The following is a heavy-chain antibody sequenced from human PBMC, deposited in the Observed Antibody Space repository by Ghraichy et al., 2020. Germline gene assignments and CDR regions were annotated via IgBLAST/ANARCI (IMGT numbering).Heavy chain of an antibody. CDR2: ISSSSSYI. CDR3: ARDKGGTIFGVVNHQYYYYGMDV. CDR1: GFTFSSYS. D-gene: IGHD3-3*01. V-gene: IGHV3-21*01. J-gene: IGHJ6*02. Sequence: GGSLRLSCAASGFTFSSYSMNWVRQAPGKGLEWVSSISSSSSYIYYADSVKGRFTISRDNAKNSLYLQMNSLRAEDTAVYYCARDKGGTIFGVVNHQYYYYGMDVWGQGTTVTVSS.